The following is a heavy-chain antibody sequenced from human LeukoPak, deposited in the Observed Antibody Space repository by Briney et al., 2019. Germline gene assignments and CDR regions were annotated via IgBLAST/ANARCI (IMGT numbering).Heavy chain of an antibody. CDR2: ISGSGGST. D-gene: IGHD3-3*01. J-gene: IGHJ4*02. V-gene: IGHV3-23*01. CDR3: AKRGFLEFSDDYFDY. Sequence: GGSLRLSCAASGFTLSSYAMSWVRQAPGKGLEWVSAISGSGGSTYYADSVKGRFTISRDNSKNTLYLQMNSLRAEDTAVYYCAKRGFLEFSDDYFDYWGQGTLVTVSS. CDR1: GFTLSSYA.